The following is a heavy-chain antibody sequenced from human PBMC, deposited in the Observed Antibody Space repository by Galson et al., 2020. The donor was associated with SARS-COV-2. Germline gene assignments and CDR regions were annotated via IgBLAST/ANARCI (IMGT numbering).Heavy chain of an antibody. CDR2: IYHTGST. V-gene: IGHV4-38-2*02. CDR1: GYSISNDDY. J-gene: IGHJ6*02. Sequence: PSETLSLTCAVSGYSISNDDYWGWIRQPPGKGLEWIASIYHTGSTYYNPSLKSRVTISVDTSKNHFSLKLSSVTAADTAVYYCARDAEGMDVWGQGTTVTVSS. CDR3: ARDAEGMDV.